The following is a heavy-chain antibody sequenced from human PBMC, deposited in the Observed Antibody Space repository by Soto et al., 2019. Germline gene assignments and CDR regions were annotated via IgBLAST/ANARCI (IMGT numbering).Heavy chain of an antibody. Sequence: SETLSLTCTVSGGSISSSSYYWGWIRQPPGKGLEWIGSIYYSGSTYYNPSLKSRVTISVDTSKNQFSLKLSSVTAAEPAVYYCARRGGGAVAGTIDYWGQGTLVTVSS. CDR1: GGSISSSSYY. D-gene: IGHD6-19*01. CDR3: ARRGGGAVAGTIDY. CDR2: IYYSGST. J-gene: IGHJ4*02. V-gene: IGHV4-39*01.